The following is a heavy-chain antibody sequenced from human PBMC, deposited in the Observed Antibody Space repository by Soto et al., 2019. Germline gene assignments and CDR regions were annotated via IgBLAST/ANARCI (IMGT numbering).Heavy chain of an antibody. CDR2: IIPIFGTA. CDR3: ARDPSKRVHYYDSSGYIL. Sequence: GASVKVSCKASGGTFSSYAISWVRQAPGQGLEWMGGIIPIFGTANYAQKFQGRVTITADKSTSTAYMELSSLRSEDTAVYYCARDPSKRVHYYDSSGYILWGQGTLVTVSS. D-gene: IGHD3-22*01. V-gene: IGHV1-69*06. J-gene: IGHJ4*02. CDR1: GGTFSSYA.